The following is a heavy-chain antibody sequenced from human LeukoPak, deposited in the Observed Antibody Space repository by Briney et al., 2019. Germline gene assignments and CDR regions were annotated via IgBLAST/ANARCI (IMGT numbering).Heavy chain of an antibody. CDR3: AKDRGSSGWGPDY. CDR2: ISWNSVNI. V-gene: IGHV3-9*03. Sequence: GGSLRLSCAASGFTFDDYAMHWVRQAPGQGLEWVSGISWNSVNIGYADSVKGRFTISRDNAKNSLYLQMNSLRAEDMALYYCAKDRGSSGWGPDYWGQGTLVTVSS. J-gene: IGHJ4*02. CDR1: GFTFDDYA. D-gene: IGHD6-19*01.